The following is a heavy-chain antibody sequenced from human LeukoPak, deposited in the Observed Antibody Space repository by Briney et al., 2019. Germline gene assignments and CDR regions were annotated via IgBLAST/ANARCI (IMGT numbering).Heavy chain of an antibody. J-gene: IGHJ3*02. Sequence: PGGSLRLSCADSGFTFSSYWMSWVRQAPGKGLEWVANIKQDGSEKYYVDSVKGRFTISRDNAKNSLYLQMNSLRAEDTAVYYCARWGTYSSSWLGAFDIWGQGTMVTVSS. D-gene: IGHD6-13*01. CDR1: GFTFSSYW. V-gene: IGHV3-7*05. CDR3: ARWGTYSSSWLGAFDI. CDR2: IKQDGSEK.